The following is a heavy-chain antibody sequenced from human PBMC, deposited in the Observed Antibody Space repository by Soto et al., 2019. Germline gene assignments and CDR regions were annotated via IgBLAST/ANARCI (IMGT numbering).Heavy chain of an antibody. CDR2: IYYSGST. Sequence: GGGCCSWIKKNPGKGLEWIGYIYYSGSTYYNPSLKSRVTISVDTSKNQFSLKLSSVTAADTAVYYCARTYCSSTSCYYAFDIWGQGTMVTVSS. CDR1: GGGC. CDR3: ARTYCSSTSCYYAFDI. J-gene: IGHJ3*02. V-gene: IGHV4-31*02. D-gene: IGHD2-2*01.